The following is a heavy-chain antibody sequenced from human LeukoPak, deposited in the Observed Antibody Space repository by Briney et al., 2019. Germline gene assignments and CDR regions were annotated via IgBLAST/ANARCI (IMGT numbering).Heavy chain of an antibody. CDR3: ARDMSIAARSVAFDI. D-gene: IGHD6-6*01. Sequence: GSSVKVSCKASGGTLSSYTISWVRQAPGQGLEWMGRIIPIFCTANYAQKFQGRATITTEESTSTAYMELSSLRSGDTAVYYCARDMSIAARSVAFDIWGQGTMVTVSS. CDR1: GGTLSSYT. CDR2: IIPIFCTA. J-gene: IGHJ3*02. V-gene: IGHV1-69*05.